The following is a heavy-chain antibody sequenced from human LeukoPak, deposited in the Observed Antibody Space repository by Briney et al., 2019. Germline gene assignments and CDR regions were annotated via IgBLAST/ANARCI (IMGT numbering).Heavy chain of an antibody. D-gene: IGHD5-12*01. CDR3: ARVGYSGYDSVFQESPREPGLDY. V-gene: IGHV4-34*01. CDR1: GGSFSGYY. Sequence: SETLSLTCAVCGGSFSGYYWSWIRQPPGKGLEWIGEINHSGSTNYNPSLKSRVTISVDTSKNQFSLKLSSVTAADTAVYYCARVGYSGYDSVFQESPREPGLDYWGQGTLVTVSS. CDR2: INHSGST. J-gene: IGHJ4*02.